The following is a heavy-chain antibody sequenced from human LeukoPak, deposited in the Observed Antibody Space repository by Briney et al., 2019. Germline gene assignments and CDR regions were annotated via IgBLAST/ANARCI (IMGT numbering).Heavy chain of an antibody. Sequence: GGSLRLSCAVSGFTFSDSAMHWVRQASGKGLEWVGRIRSKANNYATTYDASVRGRFTISRDDSKNTAYLQMNSLKTEDTAVYYCARARAAHYYYYYMDVWGKGTTVTVSS. CDR2: IRSKANNYAT. V-gene: IGHV3-73*01. D-gene: IGHD6-6*01. CDR3: ARARAAHYYYYYMDV. CDR1: GFTFSDSA. J-gene: IGHJ6*03.